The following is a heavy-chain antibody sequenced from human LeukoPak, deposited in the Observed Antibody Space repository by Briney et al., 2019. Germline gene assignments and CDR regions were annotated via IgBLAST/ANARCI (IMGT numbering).Heavy chain of an antibody. V-gene: IGHV4-38-2*02. J-gene: IGHJ4*02. CDR1: GYSISSGYY. D-gene: IGHD1-26*01. Sequence: SETLSLTCTVSGYSISSGYYWGWIRQPPGKGLEWIGSIYHSGSSYYNPSLRSRVTISVDTSKNQFSLKLSSVTAADTAVYYCARPLGLGVDYWGQGTLVTVSS. CDR3: ARPLGLGVDY. CDR2: IYHSGSS.